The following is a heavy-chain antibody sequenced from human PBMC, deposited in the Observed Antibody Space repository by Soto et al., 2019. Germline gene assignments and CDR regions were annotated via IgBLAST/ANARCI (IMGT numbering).Heavy chain of an antibody. CDR3: ALATILYDHVEKPQLTPYYYYGMDL. D-gene: IGHD2-15*01. V-gene: IGHV1-69*12. Sequence: QVQLVQSGAEAKKPGSSVKVCCKASGGTFSSYAISWVRQAPGQGLEWLGGIIPIFGTANYAQKFQGRVTSTADESTSTAYMELSSLRSEDTAVYYCALATILYDHVEKPQLTPYYYYGMDLWGQGTTVTVSS. CDR2: IIPIFGTA. CDR1: GGTFSSYA. J-gene: IGHJ6*02.